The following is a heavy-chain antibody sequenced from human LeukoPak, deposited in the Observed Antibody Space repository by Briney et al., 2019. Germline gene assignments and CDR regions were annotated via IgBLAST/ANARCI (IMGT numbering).Heavy chain of an antibody. J-gene: IGHJ6*03. CDR3: TTVKRGWSYKPREYYYYYMDV. Sequence: GGSLRLSCAASGFTFSNAWMSWVRQAPGKGLEWVGRIKSKTDGGTTDYAAPVKGRFTIPRDDSKNTLYLQINSLKTEDTAVYYCTTVKRGWSYKPREYYYYYMDVWGKGTTVTVSS. CDR1: GFTFSNAW. CDR2: IKSKTDGGTT. V-gene: IGHV3-15*01. D-gene: IGHD1-26*01.